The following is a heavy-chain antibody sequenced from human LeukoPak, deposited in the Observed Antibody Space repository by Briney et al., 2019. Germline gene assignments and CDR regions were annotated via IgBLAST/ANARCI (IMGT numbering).Heavy chain of an antibody. Sequence: ASVTVSCKASGYTFTSYYMHWVRQAPGQGLEWMGIINPSGGSTSYAQKFQGRVTMTRDMSTSTVYMELSSLRSEDTAVYYCARDRNYDFWSGYYTGYFDYWGQGTLVTVSS. CDR3: ARDRNYDFWSGYYTGYFDY. CDR1: GYTFTSYY. J-gene: IGHJ4*02. D-gene: IGHD3-3*01. CDR2: INPSGGST. V-gene: IGHV1-46*01.